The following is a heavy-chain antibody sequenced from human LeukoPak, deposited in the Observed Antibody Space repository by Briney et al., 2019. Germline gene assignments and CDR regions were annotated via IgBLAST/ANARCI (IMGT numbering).Heavy chain of an antibody. J-gene: IGHJ4*02. V-gene: IGHV3-23*01. D-gene: IGHD3-10*01. CDR1: GFTFSSYA. CDR3: AKDNYGSGSYHDY. CDR2: ISGSGGSP. Sequence: GGSLRLSCAASGFTFSSYAMTWVRQAPGKGLEWVSAISGSGGSPYYADAVKGRFTISRDNSKNTLFLQMNNLRAEDTAVYYCAKDNYGSGSYHDYWGQGTLVTVSS.